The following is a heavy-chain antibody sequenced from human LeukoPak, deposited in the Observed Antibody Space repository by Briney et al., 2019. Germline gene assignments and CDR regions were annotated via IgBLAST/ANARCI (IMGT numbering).Heavy chain of an antibody. J-gene: IGHJ5*02. V-gene: IGHV4-4*02. D-gene: IGHD6-13*01. CDR2: IYHSGST. CDR3: ARGGRYSSSSFDP. CDR1: GGSISSSNW. Sequence: SGTLSLTCAVSGGSISSSNWWSWVRQPPGKGLEWIGEIYHSGSTNYNPSLKSRVTISVDKSKNQFSLKLSSMTAADTAVYYCARGGRYSSSSFDPWGQGTLVTVSS.